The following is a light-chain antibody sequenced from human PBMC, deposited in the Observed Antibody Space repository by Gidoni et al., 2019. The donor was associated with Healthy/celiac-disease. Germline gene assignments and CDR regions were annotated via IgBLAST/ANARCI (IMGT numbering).Light chain of an antibody. CDR3: SSYTSSSTSTV. CDR1: SSDVGGYNY. CDR2: EVS. V-gene: IGLV2-14*01. J-gene: IGLJ2*01. Sequence: QSALPQPASVSGSPGQSITISCTGTSSDVGGYNYVSWYQQHPGKAPKLMIYEVSNRPSGVSNRFSGSKSGNTASLTISGLQAEDEADYYCSSYTSSSTSTVFGGGTKLTVL.